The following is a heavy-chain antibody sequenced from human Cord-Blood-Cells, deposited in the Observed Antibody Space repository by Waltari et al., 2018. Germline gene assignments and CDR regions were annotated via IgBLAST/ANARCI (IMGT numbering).Heavy chain of an antibody. D-gene: IGHD1-20*01. CDR3: ARYNWDYYYYYMDV. CDR2: IYYSGHN. Sequence: LQLQEVDPGLVTPSETLSLTCTASGGPISSSSYYWGWIRQPPGKGREWIESIYYSGHNYYNPSLKSRVTISVDMSKIQFSLKLSSVTAADTAVYYCARYNWDYYYYYMDVWGKGTTVTVSS. J-gene: IGHJ6*03. V-gene: IGHV4-39*01. CDR1: GGPISSSSYY.